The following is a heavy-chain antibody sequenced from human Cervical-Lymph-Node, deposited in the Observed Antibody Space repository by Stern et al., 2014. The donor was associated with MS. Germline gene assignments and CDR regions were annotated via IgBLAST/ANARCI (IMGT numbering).Heavy chain of an antibody. J-gene: IGHJ5*02. CDR2: IYYSGST. CDR3: GRGAGWFDP. V-gene: IGHV4-59*01. CDR1: GGSISSYY. Sequence: QVQLQESGPGLVKPSETLSLTCTVSGGSISSYYWSWIRQPPGKGLEWIGYIYYSGSTNYTPSLKSRVTISVDTSKNQFSLKLSSVTAADTAVYYCGRGAGWFDPWGQGTLVTVSS.